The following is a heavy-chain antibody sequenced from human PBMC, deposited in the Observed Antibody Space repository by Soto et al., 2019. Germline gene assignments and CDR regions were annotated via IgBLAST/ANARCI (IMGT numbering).Heavy chain of an antibody. J-gene: IGHJ4*02. V-gene: IGHV1-18*01. Sequence: QVHLVQSGAEVKKPGASVKVSCQGSGYAFTTNGITWVRQAPGQGLEWMGWISAHNGNTNYAQKLQGRVTVTRDTSTSTAYMELRSLSYDDTAVYYCARGRYGDYCGQGALVTVSS. CDR1: GYAFTTNG. CDR2: ISAHNGNT. CDR3: ARGRYGDY. D-gene: IGHD1-1*01.